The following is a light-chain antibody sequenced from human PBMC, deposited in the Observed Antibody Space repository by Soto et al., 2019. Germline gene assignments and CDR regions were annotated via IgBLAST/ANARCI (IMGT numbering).Light chain of an antibody. J-gene: IGLJ1*01. V-gene: IGLV2-14*01. CDR3: ISYATTSTLV. CDR1: SSDVGAYNF. Sequence: QSALTQPASVSGSPRQSITISCTGTSSDVGAYNFVSWYQHQSGKAPTLIIFEVSDRPSGVSNRFSGSKSGNTASLTISGLQAEDEADYYCISYATTSTLVFGTGTKLTVL. CDR2: EVS.